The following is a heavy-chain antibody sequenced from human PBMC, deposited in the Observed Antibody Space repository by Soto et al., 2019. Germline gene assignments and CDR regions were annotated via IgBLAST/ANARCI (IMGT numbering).Heavy chain of an antibody. CDR2: IYSSGTI. D-gene: IGHD4-17*01. CDR3: ATDYGDYVGAFDI. J-gene: IGHJ3*02. Sequence: QVQLQESGPGLVKPSETLSLTCTVSGGSISRYFWSWIRQSPGKGLEWIIHIYSSGTINYNPSLKSRVTISLDTSKNQLSLKLRSVTAADTALYYCATDYGDYVGAFDIWGQGTMVTVSS. CDR1: GGSISRYF. V-gene: IGHV4-59*01.